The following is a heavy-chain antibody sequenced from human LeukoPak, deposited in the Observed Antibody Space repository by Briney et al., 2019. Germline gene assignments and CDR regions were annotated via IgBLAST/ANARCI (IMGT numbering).Heavy chain of an antibody. V-gene: IGHV4-59*01. CDR2: IYHSGST. CDR1: GGSISSYY. CDR3: ANGGYCSVTSCYPKWFDP. J-gene: IGHJ5*02. Sequence: PSETLSLTCTVSGGSISSYYWSWIRQPPGKGLEWIGYIYHSGSTNYNPSLKSRVTMSVDTSKNQFSLKLRSVTAADTAVYYCANGGYCSVTSCYPKWFDPWGQGTLVTVSS. D-gene: IGHD2-2*01.